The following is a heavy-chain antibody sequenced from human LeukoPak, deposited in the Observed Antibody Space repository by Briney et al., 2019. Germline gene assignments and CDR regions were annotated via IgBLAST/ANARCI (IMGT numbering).Heavy chain of an antibody. CDR3: ARTYYYDKDWFDP. V-gene: IGHV4-59*08. D-gene: IGHD3-22*01. J-gene: IGHJ5*02. CDR1: GGSISSYY. Sequence: QVQLQESGPGLVKPSETLSLTCSVSGGSISSYYWRWIRQPPGKGLEWIGYIYYSGSTNYNPSLRSRVTISVDTSKNQFSLKLSSVTAADTAVYYCARTYYYDKDWFDPWGQGTLVTVSS. CDR2: IYYSGST.